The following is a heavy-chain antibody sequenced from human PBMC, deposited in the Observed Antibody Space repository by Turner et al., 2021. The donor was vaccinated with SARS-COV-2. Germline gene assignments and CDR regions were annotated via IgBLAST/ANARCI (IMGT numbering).Heavy chain of an antibody. CDR1: GFTFRSYA. Sequence: EVQLLESGGGLVQPGGSLRLSCAASGFTFRSYAMSWVRQAPGKGLEWVSAISSSGDNTYYADSVKGRFTISRDNAKNTLYLQMNSLRAEDTAVYYCAKGGDHGDYWGQGTLVTVSS. CDR2: ISSSGDNT. CDR3: AKGGDHGDY. D-gene: IGHD2-21*02. J-gene: IGHJ4*02. V-gene: IGHV3-23*01.